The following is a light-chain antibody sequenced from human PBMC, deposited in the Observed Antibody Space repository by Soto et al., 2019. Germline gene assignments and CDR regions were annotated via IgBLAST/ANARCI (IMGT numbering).Light chain of an antibody. Sequence: DIQMTQSPSTLSASVGDRVTITCRASQSISSWLAWYQQKPGKAPKLLIYDASSLESGVPSRFSGSGSGTEFTLTISSLQPDDFATYYCQQYNRPLTFGGGTKVDNK. J-gene: IGKJ4*01. V-gene: IGKV1-5*01. CDR3: QQYNRPLT. CDR1: QSISSW. CDR2: DAS.